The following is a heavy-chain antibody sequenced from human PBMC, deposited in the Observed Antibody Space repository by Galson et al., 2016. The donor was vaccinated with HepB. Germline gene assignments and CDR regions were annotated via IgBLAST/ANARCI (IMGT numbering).Heavy chain of an antibody. J-gene: IGHJ4*02. D-gene: IGHD6-19*01. V-gene: IGHV4-39*01. CDR3: AIIWVASGWFDY. CDR1: GGSISRSSYY. Sequence: ETLSLTCTVSGGSISRSSYYWAWIRQPPGKGLEWIGSIYYCGSTYYNPSLKSRVTISVDTSKNQFSLKLSSVTAADTAVYYCAIIWVASGWFDYWGQGTVVTVSS. CDR2: IYYCGST.